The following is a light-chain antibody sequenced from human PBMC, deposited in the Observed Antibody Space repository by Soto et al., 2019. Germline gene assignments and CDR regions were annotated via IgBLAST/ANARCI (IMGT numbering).Light chain of an antibody. CDR3: QQYYSTPPMYT. CDR1: QSVLYSSNNKNY. V-gene: IGKV4-1*01. J-gene: IGKJ2*01. Sequence: DIVMTQSPDSLAVSLGERATINCKSSQSVLYSSNNKNYLAWYQQKPGQPPKLLIYWASTRESGVPDRFSGSVSGTDFTLTISSLQSEDVEVYYCQQYYSTPPMYTFGQGTKLEIK. CDR2: WAS.